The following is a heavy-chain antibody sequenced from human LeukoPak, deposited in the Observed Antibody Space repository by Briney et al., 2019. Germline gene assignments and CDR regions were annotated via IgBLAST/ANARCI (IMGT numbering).Heavy chain of an antibody. J-gene: IGHJ5*02. D-gene: IGHD2-2*03. CDR2: IYHSGST. Sequence: SETLSLTCTVSGGSISSYYWGWIRQPPGKGLEWIGSIYHSGSTYYNPSLKSRVTISVDTSKNQFSLKLSSVTAADTAVYYCARDSGYCSSTSCPEDWFDPWGQGTLVTVSS. CDR3: ARDSGYCSSTSCPEDWFDP. CDR1: GGSISSYY. V-gene: IGHV4-39*07.